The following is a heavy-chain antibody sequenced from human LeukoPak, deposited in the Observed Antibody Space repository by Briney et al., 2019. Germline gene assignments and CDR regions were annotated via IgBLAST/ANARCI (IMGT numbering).Heavy chain of an antibody. CDR1: GFPFSSHL. Sequence: GGPLRLSFAASGFPFSSHLMHWVRQAQGTGLVWVSSVKSDGTATNYADSVKGRFTISRDNAKNTLYLQMNSLRVEDTAVYYCVRKFATGDWGQGTLVTVSS. D-gene: IGHD1-14*01. V-gene: IGHV3-74*01. CDR2: VKSDGTAT. J-gene: IGHJ4*02. CDR3: VRKFATGD.